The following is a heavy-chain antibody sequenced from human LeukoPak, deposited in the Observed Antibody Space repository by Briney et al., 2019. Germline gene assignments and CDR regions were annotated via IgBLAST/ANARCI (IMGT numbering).Heavy chain of an antibody. D-gene: IGHD2-15*01. CDR2: IYPADSDV. J-gene: IGHJ5*02. Sequence: GESLKISCKGSGYSITNYWIAWVRQMPGKGLEWMRIIYPADSDVRYSPSFQGQVTISADKSISTAYLQWSSLKASDTAMYYCARQEYCSGGSCYTWFDPWGQGTLVTVSS. CDR1: GYSITNYW. CDR3: ARQEYCSGGSCYTWFDP. V-gene: IGHV5-51*01.